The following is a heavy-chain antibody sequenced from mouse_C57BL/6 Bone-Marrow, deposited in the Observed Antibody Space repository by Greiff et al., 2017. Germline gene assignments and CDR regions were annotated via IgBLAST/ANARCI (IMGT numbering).Heavy chain of an antibody. V-gene: IGHV1-64*01. J-gene: IGHJ3*01. CDR3: AREIYYCSSRRFAY. CDR1: GYTFTSSW. D-gene: IGHD1-1*01. CDR2: IPPNSGST. Sequence: VQLQQPGAELVKPGASVMLSCKAFGYTFTSSWMHWVKPRPGQGLDWLGMIPPNSGSTKHTEKFKSPATLTVDKSSSTAYMQLSSLTADDSAVYYCAREIYYCSSRRFAYWGQGTLVTVSA.